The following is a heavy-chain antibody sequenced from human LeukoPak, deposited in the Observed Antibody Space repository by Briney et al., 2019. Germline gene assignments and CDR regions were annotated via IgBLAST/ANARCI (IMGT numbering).Heavy chain of an antibody. CDR1: GYTFTNYG. Sequence: ASVKVSCKASGYTFTNYGISWVRQAPGQGLEWMVWISAYNGNTDYAQKFQGRVTVTADTSTSTAYMELRSLRSDDTAVYYCARSGCSAGSCYSQTVKFDSWGQGTLVTVSS. D-gene: IGHD2-15*01. CDR2: ISAYNGNT. V-gene: IGHV1-18*01. J-gene: IGHJ4*02. CDR3: ARSGCSAGSCYSQTVKFDS.